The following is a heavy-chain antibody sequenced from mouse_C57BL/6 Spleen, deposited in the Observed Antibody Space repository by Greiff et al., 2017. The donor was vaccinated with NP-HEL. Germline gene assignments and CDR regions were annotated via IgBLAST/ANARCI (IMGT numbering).Heavy chain of an antibody. CDR2: IDPANGNT. V-gene: IGHV14-3*01. Sequence: VQLKESVAELVRPGASVKLSCTASGFNFNNTYMHWVKQRPDQGLEWIGRIDPANGNTKYAPKFQGKATITAATSYNTAYLQLSSLTSADTAIYYCASLPSFYYGSPPDYWGQGTTLTVSS. D-gene: IGHD1-1*01. J-gene: IGHJ2*01. CDR3: ASLPSFYYGSPPDY. CDR1: GFNFNNTY.